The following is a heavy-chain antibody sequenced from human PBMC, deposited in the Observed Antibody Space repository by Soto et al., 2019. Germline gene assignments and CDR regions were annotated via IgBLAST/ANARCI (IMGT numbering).Heavy chain of an antibody. D-gene: IGHD2-15*01. J-gene: IGHJ4*01. CDR1: GYTFTNLY. V-gene: IGHV1-2*04. CDR2: INPNSGDT. CDR3: ARVGGGHCSGGSCYYFNY. Sequence: QVQLVQSGAEVKKHGASVKVSCRTSGYTFTNLYMHWVRQAPGQGLVSMGWINPNSGDTNYAQKCQGWVTMTRDTSISTAYLEVSRLRSDDTAVYYCARVGGGHCSGGSCYYFNYWGQRKLVTVSS.